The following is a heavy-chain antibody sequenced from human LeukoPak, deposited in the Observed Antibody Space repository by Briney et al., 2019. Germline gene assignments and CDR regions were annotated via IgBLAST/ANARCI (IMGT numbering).Heavy chain of an antibody. CDR1: GGTFSSYA. CDR3: ARRRESSGLIFDY. Sequence: SVKVSCKASGGTFSSYAISWVRQAPGQGLEWMGRIIPIFGTANYAQKFQGRVTIITDESTSTAYMELGSLRSEDTAVYYCARRRESSGLIFDYWGQGTLVTVSS. CDR2: IIPIFGTA. J-gene: IGHJ4*02. V-gene: IGHV1-69*05. D-gene: IGHD6-19*01.